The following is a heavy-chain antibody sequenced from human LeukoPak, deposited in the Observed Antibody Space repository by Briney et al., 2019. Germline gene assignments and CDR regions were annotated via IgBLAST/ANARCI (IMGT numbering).Heavy chain of an antibody. D-gene: IGHD1-7*01. V-gene: IGHV1-69*05. Sequence: SVKVSCKASGGTFSSYAISWVRQAPGQGLEWMGGIITIFGTANDAQKFQGRVTITTDESTSTAYMELSSRRSEDTAVYYCAGGGSGTTFSYWGQGTLVTVSS. CDR2: IITIFGTA. CDR3: AGGGSGTTFSY. CDR1: GGTFSSYA. J-gene: IGHJ4*02.